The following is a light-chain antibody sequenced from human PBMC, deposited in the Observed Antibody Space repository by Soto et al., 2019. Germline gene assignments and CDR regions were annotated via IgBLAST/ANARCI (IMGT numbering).Light chain of an antibody. CDR2: GAS. CDR1: QSVSSN. Sequence: EIVMTQSPATLSVSPGERATLSCRASQSVSSNLAWYQQKPGQAPRLLIYGASSRANGIPDRFSGSGSGTDFSLTISRLEPEDSAIYYCQQRNIWPPVTFGQGTRLEI. J-gene: IGKJ5*01. V-gene: IGKV3D-15*01. CDR3: QQRNIWPPVT.